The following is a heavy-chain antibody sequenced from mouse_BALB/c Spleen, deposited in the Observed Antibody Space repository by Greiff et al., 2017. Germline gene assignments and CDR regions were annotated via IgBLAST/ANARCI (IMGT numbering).Heavy chain of an antibody. CDR1: GYTFTSYW. CDR3: ARKGGNYLDY. CDR2: IDPSDSYT. V-gene: IGHV1-69*02. J-gene: IGHJ2*01. Sequence: QVQLQQPGAELVKPGASVKLSCKASGYTFTSYWMHWVKQRPGQGLEWIGEIDPSDSYTTYNQKFKGKATLTVDKSSSTAYRQLSSLTSEDSAVYYSARKGGNYLDYWGQGTTLTVSS.